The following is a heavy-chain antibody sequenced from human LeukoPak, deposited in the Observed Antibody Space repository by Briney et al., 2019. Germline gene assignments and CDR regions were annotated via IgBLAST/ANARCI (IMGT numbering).Heavy chain of an antibody. V-gene: IGHV3-23*01. CDR2: ITSSGVAT. CDR1: GFTFSSYA. Sequence: HPGGSLRLSCAASGFTFSSYAMSWVRQAPGKGLEWVSSITSSGVATYYADSVKGRFTISRDNSDNTLYLQMNSLKAEDTAVYYCAKDRPNYYGSNGHYYKLNGDCWGQGTLVTVSS. J-gene: IGHJ4*02. CDR3: AKDRPNYYGSNGHYYKLNGDC. D-gene: IGHD3-22*01.